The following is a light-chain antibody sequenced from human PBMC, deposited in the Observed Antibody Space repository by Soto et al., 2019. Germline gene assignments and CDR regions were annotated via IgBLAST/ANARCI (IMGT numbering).Light chain of an antibody. CDR2: GAS. CDR3: QQYGSWPYT. CDR1: QSVSSSY. J-gene: IGKJ2*01. V-gene: IGKV3-20*01. Sequence: EIVLTQSPGTLSLSPGERATLSCSASQSVSSSYLAWYQQKPGQAPRLLIYGASSRATGIPDRFSGSGSGTDFTLTISSLEPEDFAVYYCQQYGSWPYTFGQGTKMEIK.